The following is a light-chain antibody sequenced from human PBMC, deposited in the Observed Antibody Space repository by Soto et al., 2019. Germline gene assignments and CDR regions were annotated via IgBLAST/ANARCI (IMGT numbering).Light chain of an antibody. V-gene: IGLV2-14*01. CDR2: EVS. J-gene: IGLJ2*01. CDR1: SSDVGGYNF. CDR3: SSYTSSSNLV. Sequence: QSVLTQPASVSGSPGQSITISCTGTSSDVGGYNFVSWYQQHPGKAPKLMIYEVSNRPSGVSNRCSGSKSGNTASLTISGLQAEDEADHYCSSYTSSSNLVFGGGTKLTVL.